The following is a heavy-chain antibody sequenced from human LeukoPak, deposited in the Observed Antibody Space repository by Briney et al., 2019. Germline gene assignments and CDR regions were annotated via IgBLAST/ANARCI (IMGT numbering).Heavy chain of an antibody. CDR1: GYTFTGYY. D-gene: IGHD4-23*01. V-gene: IGHV1-69*13. Sequence: SVKVSCKASGYTFTGYYMHWVRQAPGQGLEWMGGIIPIFGTANYAQKFQGRVTITADESTSTAYMELSSLRSEDTAVYYCARVVTPGFYYYMDVWGKGTTVTVSS. CDR3: ARVVTPGFYYYMDV. J-gene: IGHJ6*03. CDR2: IIPIFGTA.